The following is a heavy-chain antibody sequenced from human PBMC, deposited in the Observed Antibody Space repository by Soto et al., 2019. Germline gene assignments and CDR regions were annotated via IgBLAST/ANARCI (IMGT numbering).Heavy chain of an antibody. Sequence: SETLSVTRSFSGCSISSYYWTLIRQPPGKGLELIGYIYYSGSTNYNPSLKSRVTISVDTSKNQFSLKLSSVTAADTAVYYCARGWGGWLINQLLNAFDMWAQGTMLTVSS. D-gene: IGHD2-2*01. J-gene: IGHJ3*02. CDR2: IYYSGST. CDR3: ARGWGGWLINQLLNAFDM. CDR1: GCSISSYY. V-gene: IGHV4-59*01.